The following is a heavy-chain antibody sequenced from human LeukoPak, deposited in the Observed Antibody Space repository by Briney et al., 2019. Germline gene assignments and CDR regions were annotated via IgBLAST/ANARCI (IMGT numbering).Heavy chain of an antibody. J-gene: IGHJ4*02. V-gene: IGHV4-30-4*08. CDR3: ARVDAAHFLRYYDFWSGTSYYFDY. Sequence: RPSETLSLTCTVSGGSISSGDYYWRWIRQPPGKGLKWIGYIYYSGSTYYNPSLKSRVTISVDTSKNQFSLKLSSVTAADTAVYYCARVDAAHFLRYYDFWSGTSYYFDYWGQGTLVTVSS. D-gene: IGHD3-3*01. CDR2: IYYSGST. CDR1: GGSISSGDYY.